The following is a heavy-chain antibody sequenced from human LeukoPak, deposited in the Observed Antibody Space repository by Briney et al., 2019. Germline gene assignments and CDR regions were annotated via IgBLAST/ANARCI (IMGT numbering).Heavy chain of an antibody. CDR1: GYTFTSYD. D-gene: IGHD3-16*02. CDR2: MNPNSGNT. V-gene: IGHV1-8*01. J-gene: IGHJ6*03. Sequence: GASVKVSCKAPGYTFTSYDINWVRQATGQGLEWMGWMNPNSGNTGYAQKFQGRVTMTRNTSISTAYMELSSLRSEDTAVYYCARAPRYDYVWGSYRYTLYYYYYMDVWGKGTTVTVSS. CDR3: ARAPRYDYVWGSYRYTLYYYYYMDV.